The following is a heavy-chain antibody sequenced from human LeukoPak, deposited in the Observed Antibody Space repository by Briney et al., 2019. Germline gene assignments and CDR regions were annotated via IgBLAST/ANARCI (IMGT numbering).Heavy chain of an antibody. D-gene: IGHD2-15*01. J-gene: IGHJ3*02. Sequence: GGSLRLSCAASGFTFSTYAMSWVRQAPGKGLQWVSAISGSGTRTYYADSVKGRFTISRDNSKNTLYLQMNSLRAEDTAVYYCAKDLYLFRTPGAFDIWGQGTMVTVSS. V-gene: IGHV3-23*01. CDR2: ISGSGTRT. CDR3: AKDLYLFRTPGAFDI. CDR1: GFTFSTYA.